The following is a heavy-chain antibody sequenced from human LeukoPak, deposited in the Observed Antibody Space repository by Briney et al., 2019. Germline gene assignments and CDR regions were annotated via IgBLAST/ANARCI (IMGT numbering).Heavy chain of an antibody. V-gene: IGHV3-23*01. Sequence: PGGSLRLSCAAPGFTFSSYAMSWVRKAPGKGLEWVSAISGSGGSTYYADSVKGRFTISRDNSKNTLYLQMNSLRAEDTAVYYCANWGGNHHPHVRYWGQGTLVTVSS. CDR2: ISGSGGST. CDR3: ANWGGNHHPHVRY. D-gene: IGHD4-23*01. CDR1: GFTFSSYA. J-gene: IGHJ4*02.